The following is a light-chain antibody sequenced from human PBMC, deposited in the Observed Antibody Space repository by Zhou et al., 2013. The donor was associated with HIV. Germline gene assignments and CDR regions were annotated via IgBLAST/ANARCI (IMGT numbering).Light chain of an antibody. CDR3: QQYGKTPQT. J-gene: IGKJ1*01. V-gene: IGKV3-20*01. CDR2: GAS. CDR1: QRVNNNY. Sequence: IVLTQSPGTLSLSPGQRAILSCRASQRVNNNYLAWYQQRPGQAPRLVIYGASTRATDIPDRFSGSASGTDFSLIISRLEPEDVAVYFCQQYGKTPQTFGQGTKVEI.